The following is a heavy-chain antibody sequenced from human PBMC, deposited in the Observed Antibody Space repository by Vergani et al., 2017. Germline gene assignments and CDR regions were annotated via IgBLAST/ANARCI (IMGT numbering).Heavy chain of an antibody. D-gene: IGHD1-26*01. CDR2: IWYDGSNK. CDR1: GFTFSSYG. CDR3: ARDRGYSGSYSLS. J-gene: IGHJ5*02. V-gene: IGHV3-33*01. Sequence: QVQLVESGGGVVQPGRSLRLSCAASGFTFSSYGMHWVRQAPGQGLEWVAVIWYDGSNKYYADSVKGRFTISRDNSKKTLYLQMNSLRAEDTAVYYCARDRGYSGSYSLSWGQGTLVTVSS.